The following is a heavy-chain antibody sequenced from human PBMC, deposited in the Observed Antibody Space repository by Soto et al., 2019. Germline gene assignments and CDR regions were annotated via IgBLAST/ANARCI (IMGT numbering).Heavy chain of an antibody. D-gene: IGHD3-3*01. CDR3: AQDSGLPDFGIVMHAFDG. J-gene: IGHJ3*01. V-gene: IGHV3-23*01. Sequence: GGSRRRSGAASGCTFRDFAMRSGRQSPGRGLGWVPTIRGPVKSVFYADAVGGRFTDSRDNSKNTLYLQMNSLRAEDTALYYCAQDSGLPDFGIVMHAFDGWGHGTMVTVS. CDR1: GCTFRDFA. CDR2: IRGPVKSV.